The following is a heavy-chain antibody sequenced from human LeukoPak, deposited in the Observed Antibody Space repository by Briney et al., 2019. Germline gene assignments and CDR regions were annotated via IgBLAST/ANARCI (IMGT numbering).Heavy chain of an antibody. CDR3: ARRGGSGSYYFDY. V-gene: IGHV4-34*01. D-gene: IGHD3-10*01. CDR1: GGSFSGYY. Sequence: SETLSLTCAVYGGSFSGYYWSWIRQPPGKGLEWIGEINHSGSTNYNPSLKSRVTISVDTSKNQSSLKLSSVTAADTAVYYCARRGGSGSYYFDYWGQGTLVTVSS. CDR2: INHSGST. J-gene: IGHJ4*02.